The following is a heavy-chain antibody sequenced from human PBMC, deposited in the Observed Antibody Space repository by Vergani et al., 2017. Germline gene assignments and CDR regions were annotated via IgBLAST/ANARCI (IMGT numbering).Heavy chain of an antibody. Sequence: QVQLVQSGAEVKKPGSSVKVSCKASGATFRTNTISWVRQVPGQGLEWMGRIIPVLGKTKYAQDFQGRLTITADTSTSTVYKELTSLRSQDTAVYYCAVDPRGDGCDPGDYYYGMDVWGQGTTVTVSS. V-gene: IGHV1-69*08. J-gene: IGHJ6*02. CDR1: GATFRTNT. CDR3: AVDPRGDGCDPGDYYYGMDV. CDR2: IIPVLGKT. D-gene: IGHD2-21*02.